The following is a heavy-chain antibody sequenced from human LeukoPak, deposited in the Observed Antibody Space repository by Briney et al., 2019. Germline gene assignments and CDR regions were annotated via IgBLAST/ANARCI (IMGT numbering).Heavy chain of an antibody. V-gene: IGHV4-31*11. D-gene: IGHD3-22*01. Sequence: PSETLSLTCAVYGGSFSGYYWSWLRQHPGKGLEWIGYIYYSGSTYYNPSLKSRVTISVDTSKNQFSLKLSSVTAADTAVYYCARDPDSSGYSDIWGQGTMVTVSS. CDR3: ARDPDSSGYSDI. CDR1: GGSFSGYY. J-gene: IGHJ3*02. CDR2: IYYSGST.